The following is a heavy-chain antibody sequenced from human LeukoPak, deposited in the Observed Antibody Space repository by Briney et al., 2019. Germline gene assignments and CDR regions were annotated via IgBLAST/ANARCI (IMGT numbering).Heavy chain of an antibody. Sequence: GGSLRLSCAASGFTLSSYAMSWVRQAPGKGLEWVSAISGSGGSTYYADSVKGRFTISRDNSKNTLYLQMNSLRAEDTAVYYCAKDQAVRGLFWFDPWGQGTLVTVSS. CDR3: AKDQAVRGLFWFDP. J-gene: IGHJ5*02. CDR1: GFTLSSYA. V-gene: IGHV3-23*01. CDR2: ISGSGGST. D-gene: IGHD3-10*01.